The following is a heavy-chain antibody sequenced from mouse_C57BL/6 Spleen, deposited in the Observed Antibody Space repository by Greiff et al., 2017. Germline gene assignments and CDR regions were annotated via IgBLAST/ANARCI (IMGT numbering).Heavy chain of an antibody. CDR2: INPSTGGT. CDR1: GYSFTGYY. V-gene: IGHV1-42*01. D-gene: IGHD1-1*01. J-gene: IGHJ3*01. CDR3: ARVTTVPFAY. Sequence: EVQLQQSGPELVKPGASVKISCKASGYSFTGYYMNWVKQSPEKSLEWIGEINPSTGGTTYNQKFKAKATLTVDKSSSTAYMQLKSLTSEDSAVYYCARVTTVPFAYWGQGTLVTVSA.